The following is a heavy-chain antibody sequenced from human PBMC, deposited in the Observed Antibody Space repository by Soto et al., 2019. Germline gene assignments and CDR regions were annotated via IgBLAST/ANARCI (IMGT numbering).Heavy chain of an antibody. CDR3: ARGDSSSSRANYYYGMDV. CDR1: GYTFTSCY. J-gene: IGHJ6*02. D-gene: IGHD6-6*01. Sequence: ASVKVSCKAAGYTFTSCYMHWVRQAPGQGLEWMGIINPSGGSTSYAQKFQGRVTMTRDTSTSTVYMELSSLRSEDTAVYYCARGDSSSSRANYYYGMDVWGQGTTVTVSS. V-gene: IGHV1-46*01. CDR2: INPSGGST.